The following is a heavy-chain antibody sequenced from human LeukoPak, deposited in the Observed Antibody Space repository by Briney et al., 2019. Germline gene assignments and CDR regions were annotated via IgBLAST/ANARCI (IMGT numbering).Heavy chain of an antibody. J-gene: IGHJ4*02. CDR3: AKDQWIEQMLGSHCDY. Sequence: GGSLRLSCAASGFTFSSYAMHWVRQAPGKGLEWVAVISYDGSNKYYADSVKGRFTISRDNSKNTLYLQMNSLRAEDTAVYYCAKDQWIEQMLGSHCDYWGQGTLVTVSS. CDR1: GFTFSSYA. D-gene: IGHD5-12*01. CDR2: ISYDGSNK. V-gene: IGHV3-30-3*01.